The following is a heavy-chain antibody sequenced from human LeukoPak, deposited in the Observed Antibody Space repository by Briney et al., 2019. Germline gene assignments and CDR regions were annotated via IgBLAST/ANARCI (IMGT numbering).Heavy chain of an antibody. J-gene: IGHJ4*02. CDR1: GFTVSSNY. D-gene: IGHD6-19*01. V-gene: IGHV3-53*01. Sequence: TGGSLRLSCAASGFTVSSNYMSWVRQAPGKGLEWVSVVYSGGSTYYADSVKGRFTISRDNSKNTLYLQMNSLRAEDTAVYYCASAAVAGQFDYRGQGTLVIVSS. CDR3: ASAAVAGQFDY. CDR2: VYSGGST.